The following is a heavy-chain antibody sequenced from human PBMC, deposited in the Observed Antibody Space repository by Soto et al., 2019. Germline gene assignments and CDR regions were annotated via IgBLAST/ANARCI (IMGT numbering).Heavy chain of an antibody. D-gene: IGHD3-10*01. CDR3: ARAGTMVRGNYGMDV. V-gene: IGHV3-30-3*01. CDR1: GFTFSSYA. J-gene: IGHJ6*02. Sequence: QVQLVESGGGVVQPGRSLRLSCAASGFTFSSYAMHWVRQAPGKGLEWVAVISYDGSNKYYADSVKGRFTISRDNSKNTLYLQMNSLRAEDTAVYYCARAGTMVRGNYGMDVWGQGTTVTVSS. CDR2: ISYDGSNK.